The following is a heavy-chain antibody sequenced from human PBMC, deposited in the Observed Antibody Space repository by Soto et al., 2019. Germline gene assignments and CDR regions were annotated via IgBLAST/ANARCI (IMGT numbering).Heavy chain of an antibody. Sequence: PGGSLRLSCAAAGFTFSGYAMSWVRQAPGKGLEWVSGISDSGGRTYYADSVKGRFTISRDNSKNTLYLQMNSLRGEDTAVYYCAKDKRVYCSGGGCYSDAFDIWGQGTMVTVSS. CDR2: ISDSGGRT. V-gene: IGHV3-23*01. D-gene: IGHD2-15*01. CDR3: AKDKRVYCSGGGCYSDAFDI. J-gene: IGHJ3*02. CDR1: GFTFSGYA.